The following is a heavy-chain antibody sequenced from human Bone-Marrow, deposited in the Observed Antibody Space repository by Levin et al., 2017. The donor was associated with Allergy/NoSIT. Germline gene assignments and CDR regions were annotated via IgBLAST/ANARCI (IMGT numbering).Heavy chain of an antibody. CDR2: FDPEDGAP. CDR1: KYTLTELS. Sequence: ASVKVSCKVSKYTLTELSIHWVRQAPGRGLEWMGTFDPEDGAPIYAQEIQDRVTMTEDTSTDTAYMELSSLRSEDTAVYYDATNQKDPGLAALDLWGQGTLVTVSS. D-gene: IGHD3-16*01. V-gene: IGHV1-24*01. CDR3: ATNQKDPGLAALDL. J-gene: IGHJ3*01.